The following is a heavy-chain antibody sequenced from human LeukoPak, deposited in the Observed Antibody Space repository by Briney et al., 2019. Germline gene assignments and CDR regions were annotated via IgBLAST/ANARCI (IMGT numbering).Heavy chain of an antibody. CDR1: GFTFNSYG. CDR2: VSASGGTT. CDR3: AKDSYDNSI. D-gene: IGHD3-22*01. J-gene: IGHJ4*02. Sequence: HPGGSLRLSCAASGFTFNSYGMSWVRQAPGKGLEWVATVSASGGTTYYADSVKGRFTISRDNSKNTLYLQMHSLRAEDTAVYYCAKDSYDNSIWGQGTLVTVSS. V-gene: IGHV3-23*01.